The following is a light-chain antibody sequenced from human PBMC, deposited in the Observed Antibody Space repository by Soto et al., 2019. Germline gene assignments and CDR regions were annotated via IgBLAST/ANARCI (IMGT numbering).Light chain of an antibody. Sequence: QSVLTQPPSVSGAPGQRVTIACTGCSSNIGAGYDVHWYQHLPGTAPKLLIYGNSNRPSGVPDRFSGAQSGTSASLAITGLQAEDEADYYCQSYDSSLSVVFGGGTKLTVL. CDR3: QSYDSSLSVV. J-gene: IGLJ2*01. CDR2: GNS. V-gene: IGLV1-40*01. CDR1: SSNIGAGYD.